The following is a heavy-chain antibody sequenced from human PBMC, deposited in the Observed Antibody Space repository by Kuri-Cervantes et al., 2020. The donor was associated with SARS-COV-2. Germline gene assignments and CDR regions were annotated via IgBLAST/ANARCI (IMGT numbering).Heavy chain of an antibody. CDR2: ISAYNGNT. CDR1: GYTFTSYG. J-gene: IGHJ6*03. Sequence: ASVKVSCKASGYTFTSYGISWVRQAPGQGLEWMGWISAYNGNTNYAQKLQGRGTMTTDTSTSTAYMELRSLRSDDTDVYYCARDWVEHTYYYMDVWGKGTTVTVSS. V-gene: IGHV1-18*01. D-gene: IGHD6-13*01. CDR3: ARDWVEHTYYYMDV.